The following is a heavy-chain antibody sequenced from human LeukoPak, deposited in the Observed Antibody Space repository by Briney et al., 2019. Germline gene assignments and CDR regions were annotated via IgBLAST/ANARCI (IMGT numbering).Heavy chain of an antibody. Sequence: PLETLSLTCTVSGYSISSGYYWSWIRQPPGKGLEWIGYIYYSGSTNYNPSLKSRVTISVDTSKNQFSLKLSSVTAADTAVYYCAREAYYGSGSPFDYWGQGTLVTVSS. V-gene: IGHV4-38-2*02. CDR2: IYYSGST. CDR3: AREAYYGSGSPFDY. CDR1: GYSISSGYY. D-gene: IGHD3-10*01. J-gene: IGHJ4*02.